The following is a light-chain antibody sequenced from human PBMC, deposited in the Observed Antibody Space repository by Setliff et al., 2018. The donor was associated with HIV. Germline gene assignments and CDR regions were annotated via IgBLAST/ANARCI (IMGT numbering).Light chain of an antibody. CDR2: EVS. CDR3: SSYTSSSTRV. J-gene: IGLJ1*01. V-gene: IGLV2-14*01. Sequence: QSALTQPASVSGSPGQSITIPCTGADSDVGGYNYVSWYQQHPGKAPKLMIYEVSNRPSGVSNRFSGSKSGNTASLTISGLQTEDEADYYCSSYTSSSTRVLGTGTKVTVL. CDR1: DSDVGGYNY.